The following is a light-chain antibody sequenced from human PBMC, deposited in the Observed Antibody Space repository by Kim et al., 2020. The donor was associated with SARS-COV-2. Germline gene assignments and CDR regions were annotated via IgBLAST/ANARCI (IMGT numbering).Light chain of an antibody. V-gene: IGKV3-20*01. CDR2: DAS. J-gene: IGKJ1*01. CDR1: QTFNHNY. Sequence: FAPEEGATPSCRASQTFNHNYLAWYQHKPGQAPRLLIFDASTRATGIPDRFSGSGSGTDFTLTISRLEPEDVAIYYCQQYGRSAAFGQGTKVDIK. CDR3: QQYGRSAA.